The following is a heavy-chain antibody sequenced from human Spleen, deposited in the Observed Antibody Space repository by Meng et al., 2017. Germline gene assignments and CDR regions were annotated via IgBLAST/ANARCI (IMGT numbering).Heavy chain of an antibody. D-gene: IGHD4-11*01. CDR1: GGSFSGYY. J-gene: IGHJ4*02. V-gene: IGHV4-34*01. Sequence: VQLHEWGRGLLTPSETLSLTCAVHGGSFSGYYWSWIRQPPGKGLEWIGEINHSGSTNYNPSLKSRVTISVDTSKNQFSLKLSSVTAADSAVYYCARGPTTMAHDFDYWGQGTLVTVSS. CDR3: ARGPTTMAHDFDY. CDR2: INHSGST.